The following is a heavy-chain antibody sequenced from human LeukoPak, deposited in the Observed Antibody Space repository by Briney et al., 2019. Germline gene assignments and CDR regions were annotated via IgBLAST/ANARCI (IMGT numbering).Heavy chain of an antibody. CDR2: IRYDGSNK. J-gene: IGHJ4*02. Sequence: GGSLRLSCVASGFTVSYNYMSWVRQAPGKGLEWVAFIRYDGSNKYYADSVKGRFTISRDNSKNTLYLQMNSLRAEDTAVYYCAKGYYFDYWGQGTLVTVSS. CDR1: GFTVSYNY. CDR3: AKGYYFDY. V-gene: IGHV3-30*02.